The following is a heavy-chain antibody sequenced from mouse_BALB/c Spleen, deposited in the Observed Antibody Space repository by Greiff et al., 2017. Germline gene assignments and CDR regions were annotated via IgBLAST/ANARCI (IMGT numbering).Heavy chain of an antibody. CDR1: GFDFSRYW. J-gene: IGHJ3*01. Sequence: EVQLVESGGGLVQPGGSLKLSCAASGFDFSRYWMSWVRQAPGKGLEWIGEINPDSSTINYTPSLKDKFIISRDNAKNTLYLQMSKVRSEDTALYYCASYYDYDSWFAYWGQGTLVTVSA. D-gene: IGHD2-4*01. V-gene: IGHV4-1*02. CDR3: ASYYDYDSWFAY. CDR2: INPDSSTI.